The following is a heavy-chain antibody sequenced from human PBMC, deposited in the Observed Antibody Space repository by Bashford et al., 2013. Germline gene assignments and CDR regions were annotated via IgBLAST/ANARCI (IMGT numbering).Heavy chain of an antibody. V-gene: IGHV3-23*01. CDR3: AKQLPWVQVTDY. D-gene: IGHD1-26*01. Sequence: GGSLRLSCAASGFTFSTYAMNWVRQAPGKGLEWVSGISGSGGSTHYADSVKGRFTVSRDNSKNTLYLQMNTVRAEDTAVYYCAKQLPWVQVTDYWGQGALVTVSS. CDR1: GFTFSTYA. J-gene: IGHJ4*02. CDR2: ISGSGGST.